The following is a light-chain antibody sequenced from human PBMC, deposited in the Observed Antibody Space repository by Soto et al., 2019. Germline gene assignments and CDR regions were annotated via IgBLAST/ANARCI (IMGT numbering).Light chain of an antibody. CDR1: SSDVGSYNL. V-gene: IGLV2-23*01. Sequence: QSALTQPASVSGSPGQSITISCTGTSSDVGSYNLVSWYQQHPGKAPKLMIYEGSKRPSGVSNRFSGSKSGNTASLTISGLQAEDEADYYCCSYAGSPYVFGTGT. J-gene: IGLJ1*01. CDR2: EGS. CDR3: CSYAGSPYV.